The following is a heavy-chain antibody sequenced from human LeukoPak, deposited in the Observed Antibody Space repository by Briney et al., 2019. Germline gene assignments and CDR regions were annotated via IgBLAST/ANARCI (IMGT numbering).Heavy chain of an antibody. D-gene: IGHD3-10*01. CDR1: GGSISSSSYY. Sequence: RTSETLSLTCTVSGGSISSSSYYWGWIRQPPGKGLEWIGRIHYSGSTNYNPSLKSRVTISVDTSKNQFSLKLSSVTAADTAVYYCARVFDSGSQAYFYYMDVWGKGTTVTIFS. CDR3: ARVFDSGSQAYFYYMDV. V-gene: IGHV4-39*07. J-gene: IGHJ6*03. CDR2: IHYSGST.